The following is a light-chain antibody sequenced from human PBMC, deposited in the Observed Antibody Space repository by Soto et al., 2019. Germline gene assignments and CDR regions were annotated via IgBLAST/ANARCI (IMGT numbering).Light chain of an antibody. V-gene: IGKV1-8*01. CDR2: AAS. J-gene: IGKJ1*01. CDR1: QGISSY. CDR3: QQYYSYPPWT. Sequence: MTQSPSSFSASTGDRVTITCRASQGISSYLAWYQQKPGKAPKLLIYAASTLQSGVPSRFSGSGSGTDFTLTISCLQSEDFATYYCQQYYSYPPWTFGQGTKVEIK.